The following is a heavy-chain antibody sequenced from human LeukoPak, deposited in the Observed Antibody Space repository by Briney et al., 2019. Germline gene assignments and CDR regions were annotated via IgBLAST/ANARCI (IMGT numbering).Heavy chain of an antibody. CDR2: TYYRSKWYN. D-gene: IGHD1-26*01. CDR3: ARTAIGGNYFDY. CDR1: GDSVPSNTAA. J-gene: IGHJ4*02. V-gene: IGHV6-1*01. Sequence: SQTLSLTCAISGDSVPSNTAAWNWIRQSPSRGLEWLGRTYYRSKWYNDYAVSVKSRVTINPDTSKNQFSLQLNSVTPEDTAMYYCARTAIGGNYFDYWGQGTLVTVSS.